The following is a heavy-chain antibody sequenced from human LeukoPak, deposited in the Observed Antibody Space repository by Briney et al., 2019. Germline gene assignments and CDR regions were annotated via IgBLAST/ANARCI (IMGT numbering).Heavy chain of an antibody. Sequence: ASVKVSCKASGYTFTGYYMHWVRQAPGQGLEWMGWINPNSGGTNYAQKFQGRVTMTRDTSISTAYMELSRLRSDDTAVYYCAIRYCSGGSCYAVFDYWGQGTLVTVSS. CDR2: INPNSGGT. D-gene: IGHD2-15*01. CDR3: AIRYCSGGSCYAVFDY. V-gene: IGHV1-2*02. J-gene: IGHJ4*02. CDR1: GYTFTGYY.